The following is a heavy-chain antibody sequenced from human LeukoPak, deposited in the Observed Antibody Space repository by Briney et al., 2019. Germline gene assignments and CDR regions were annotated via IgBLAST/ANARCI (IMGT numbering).Heavy chain of an antibody. CDR1: GGSFSGYY. CDR2: IYYSGST. J-gene: IGHJ5*02. Sequence: SETLSLTCAVYGGSFSGYYWSWIRQPPGKGLEWIGYIYYSGSTNYNPSLKSRVTISVDTSKNQFSLKLSSVTAADTAVYYCAGHYYYDSSGYAMNHWGQGTLVTVSS. D-gene: IGHD3-22*01. CDR3: AGHYYYDSSGYAMNH. V-gene: IGHV4-59*01.